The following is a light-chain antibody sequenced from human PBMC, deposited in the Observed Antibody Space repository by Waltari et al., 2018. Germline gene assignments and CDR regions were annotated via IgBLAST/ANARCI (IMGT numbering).Light chain of an antibody. J-gene: IGLJ2*01. CDR2: EVN. CDR1: SSDVGAYDY. Sequence: QSALTQPPSASGSPGQSVPISCTGPSSDVGAYDYVSWYQHHPDKAPKLIIFEVNKWPSGVPDRFSGSKSGNTASLTVSGLQAEDEADYYCSSYAGTDNFVVFGGGTKLTVL. V-gene: IGLV2-8*01. CDR3: SSYAGTDNFVV.